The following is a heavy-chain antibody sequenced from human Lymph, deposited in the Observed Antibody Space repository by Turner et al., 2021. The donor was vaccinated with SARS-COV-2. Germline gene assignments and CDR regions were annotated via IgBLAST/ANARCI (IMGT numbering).Heavy chain of an antibody. CDR1: GFTFSSYA. Sequence: QVRLGESGGGVVQPGRLLRISCAASGFTFSSYAMHWVRQGPGKGREWMAVIAFDGNNKYYTDSVKGRFTISRDNSKNTLYLQLNSLRPEDTAVYYCARGDYYGSGTYPGKTFDYWGQGTLVTVSS. CDR3: ARGDYYGSGTYPGKTFDY. CDR2: IAFDGNNK. D-gene: IGHD3-10*01. V-gene: IGHV3-30-3*01. J-gene: IGHJ4*02.